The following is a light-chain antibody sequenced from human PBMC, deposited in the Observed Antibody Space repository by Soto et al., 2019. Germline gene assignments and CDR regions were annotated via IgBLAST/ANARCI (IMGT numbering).Light chain of an antibody. CDR3: QQSYSTPIT. V-gene: IGKV1-39*01. J-gene: IGKJ5*01. Sequence: DIQMTQSPSSLSESAGDRVTLTCRASQGISTYLNWYQQKPGKAPKLLIYAASSLQSGVPSRFSGSGSGTDFTLTISSLQPEDFATYYCQQSYSTPITFGQGTRLEIK. CDR1: QGISTY. CDR2: AAS.